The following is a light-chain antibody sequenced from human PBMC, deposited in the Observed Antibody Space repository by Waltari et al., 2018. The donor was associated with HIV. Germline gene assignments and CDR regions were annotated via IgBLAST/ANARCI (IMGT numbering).Light chain of an antibody. CDR3: GTWDSSLSGVV. J-gene: IGLJ3*02. CDR1: SSNIGKNF. V-gene: IGLV1-51*01. Sequence: QSVLTQPPSVSAAPGQKVTISCSGSSSNIGKNFVSWYKQLPGTAPKLLIYDNSKRPSGMPDRFSGSKSGTSATLGITGLQTGDEADYYCGTWDSSLSGVVFGGGTKLTVL. CDR2: DNS.